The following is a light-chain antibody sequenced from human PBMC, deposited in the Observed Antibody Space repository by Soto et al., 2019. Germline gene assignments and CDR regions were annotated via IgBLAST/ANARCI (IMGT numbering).Light chain of an antibody. J-gene: IGKJ1*01. V-gene: IGKV3D-20*02. CDR1: PSVSSSY. CDR2: GAS. CDR3: QQRSSWMWA. Sequence: EIVLTQSPGTLSLSPGERVTLSCRASPSVSSSYLAWYQQKPGQAPRLLFYGASRRATGIPARFSGSGSGTDFTLTISSLEPEDFAVYYCQQRSSWMWAFGQGTRVEVK.